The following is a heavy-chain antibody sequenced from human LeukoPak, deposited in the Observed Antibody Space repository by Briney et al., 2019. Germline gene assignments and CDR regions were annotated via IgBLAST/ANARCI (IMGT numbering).Heavy chain of an antibody. J-gene: IGHJ2*01. D-gene: IGHD3-16*01. CDR1: GGSFSGYY. V-gene: IGHV4-34*01. Sequence: SETLSLTCAVYGGSFSGYYWSWIHQPPGKGREWIGEINHSGSTNYNPSLKSRVTISVDTSKNQFSLKLSSVTAADTAVYYCAALRTHYWYFDLWGRGTLVTVSS. CDR2: INHSGST. CDR3: AALRTHYWYFDL.